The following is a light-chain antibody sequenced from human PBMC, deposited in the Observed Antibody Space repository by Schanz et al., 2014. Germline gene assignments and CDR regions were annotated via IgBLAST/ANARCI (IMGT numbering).Light chain of an antibody. J-gene: IGLJ3*02. Sequence: QSALTQPASVSGSPGQSITISCTGTSSDVGSYNLVSWYQQHPGKAPKLMIYEGSKRPSGVSNRFSGSKSGNTASLTISGXXDEDEADYYCCSYAGSSTWVFGGGTKLTVL. CDR3: CSYAGSSTWV. CDR2: EGS. CDR1: SSDVGSYNL. V-gene: IGLV2-23*01.